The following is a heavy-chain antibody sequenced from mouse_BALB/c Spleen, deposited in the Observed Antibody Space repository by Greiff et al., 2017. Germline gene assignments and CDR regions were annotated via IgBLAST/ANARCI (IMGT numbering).Heavy chain of an antibody. D-gene: IGHD2-1*01. CDR1: GYAFTNYL. V-gene: IGHV1-54*01. CDR3: ARKGNSPMDY. J-gene: IGHJ4*01. Sequence: QVQLQKSGAELVRPGTSVKVSCKASGYAFTNYLIEWVKQRPGQGLEWIGVINPGSGGTNYNEKFKGKATLTADKSSSTAYMQLSSLTSDDSAVYFCARKGNSPMDYWGQGTSVTVSS. CDR2: INPGSGGT.